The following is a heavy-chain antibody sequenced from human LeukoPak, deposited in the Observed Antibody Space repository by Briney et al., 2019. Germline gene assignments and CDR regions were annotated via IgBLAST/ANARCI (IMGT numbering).Heavy chain of an antibody. CDR1: GFTFSSYG. D-gene: IGHD6-19*01. CDR2: IRYDGSNK. V-gene: IGHV3-30*02. CDR3: ASQRGVIAVAGPDY. Sequence: GGSLRLSCAASGFTFSSYGMHWVRQAPGKGLEWVAFIRYDGSNKYYPDSVKGRFTISRDNSKNTLYLQMNSLRAEDTAVYYCASQRGVIAVAGPDYWGQGTLVTVSS. J-gene: IGHJ4*02.